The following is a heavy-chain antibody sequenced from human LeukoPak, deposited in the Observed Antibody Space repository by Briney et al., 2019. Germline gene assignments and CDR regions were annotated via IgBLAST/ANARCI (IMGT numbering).Heavy chain of an antibody. V-gene: IGHV4-39*01. J-gene: IGHJ4*02. CDR2: IYYSGST. Sequence: PSETLSLTCTVSGGSISSSSYYWGWVRQPPGKGLERNGSIYYSGSTYYNPSLKSRVTISVDTSKNQFSLKLSSVTAADTAVYYCARQGGGRYSYEDYWGQGTLVTVSS. CDR3: ARQGGGRYSYEDY. CDR1: GGSISSSSYY. D-gene: IGHD5-18*01.